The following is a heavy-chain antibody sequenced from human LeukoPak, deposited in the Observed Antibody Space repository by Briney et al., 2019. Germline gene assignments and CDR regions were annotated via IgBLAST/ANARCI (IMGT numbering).Heavy chain of an antibody. Sequence: ESLSLTCTVSGYSISSGYYWGWIRQPPGKWLEWDSAISGSGGSTYYADSVKGRFTISRDNSKNTLYLQMNSLRAEDTAVYYCARRLGLGFGEYSNNWFDPWGQGTLVTVSS. V-gene: IGHV3-23*01. J-gene: IGHJ5*02. CDR3: ARRLGLGFGEYSNNWFDP. CDR1: GYSISSGYY. CDR2: ISGSGGST. D-gene: IGHD3-10*01.